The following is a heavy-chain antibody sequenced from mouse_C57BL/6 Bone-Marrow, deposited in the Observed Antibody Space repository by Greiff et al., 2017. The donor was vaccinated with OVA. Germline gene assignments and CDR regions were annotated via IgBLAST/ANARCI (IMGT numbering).Heavy chain of an antibody. CDR2: INPGSGGT. J-gene: IGHJ2*01. CDR3: ARGGGSSYDY. D-gene: IGHD1-1*01. Sequence: QVQLQQSGAELVRPGTSVKVSCKASGYAFTNYLIEWVKQRPGQGLEWIGVINPGSGGTNYNEKFKGKATLTADNASSTAYMQLSSLTSEDSAVYFFARGGGSSYDYWGQGTTLTVSS. V-gene: IGHV1-54*01. CDR1: GYAFTNYL.